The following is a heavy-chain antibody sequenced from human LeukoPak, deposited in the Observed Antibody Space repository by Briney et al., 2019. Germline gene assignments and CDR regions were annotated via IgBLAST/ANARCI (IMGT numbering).Heavy chain of an antibody. CDR2: IKQDGNEK. CDR1: GFTFTTYW. D-gene: IGHD6-6*01. J-gene: IGHJ4*02. CDR3: ARDLKASRKLAVGY. V-gene: IGHV3-7*03. Sequence: GGSLRLSCAASGFTFTTYWMSWVRQAPGKGLEWVANIKQDGNEKYYVDSVKGRFTISRDNAKNSLYLQMNSLRSEDTAVYYCARDLKASRKLAVGYWGQGTLVTVSS.